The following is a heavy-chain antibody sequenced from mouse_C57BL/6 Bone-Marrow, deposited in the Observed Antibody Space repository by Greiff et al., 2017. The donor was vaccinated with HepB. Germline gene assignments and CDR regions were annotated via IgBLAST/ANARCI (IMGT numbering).Heavy chain of an antibody. Sequence: QVTLKVCGPGILQSSQTLSLTCSFSGFSLSTSGMGVSWIRQPSGKGLEWLAHIYWDDDKRYNPSLKSRLTISKDTSRNQVFLKITSVDTADTATYYCARITTVVATRYFDVWGTGTTVTVSS. CDR2: IYWDDDK. J-gene: IGHJ1*03. D-gene: IGHD1-1*01. CDR3: ARITTVVATRYFDV. CDR1: GFSLSTSGMG. V-gene: IGHV8-12*01.